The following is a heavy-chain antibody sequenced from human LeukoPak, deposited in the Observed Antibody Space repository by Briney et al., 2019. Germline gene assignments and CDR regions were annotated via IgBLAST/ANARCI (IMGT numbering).Heavy chain of an antibody. CDR2: ISTSGTTT. J-gene: IGHJ6*03. V-gene: IGHV3-11*04. Sequence: GGSLRLSCAASGFTFSDHYMSWIRQAPGKGLEWVSYISTSGTTTYYGDSVKGRFTISRDNAKNTLYLQMNSLRAEDPAVYYCARDDAYYDFWSGNYYYYMDVWGKGTTVTVSS. CDR3: ARDDAYYDFWSGNYYYYMDV. CDR1: GFTFSDHY. D-gene: IGHD3-3*01.